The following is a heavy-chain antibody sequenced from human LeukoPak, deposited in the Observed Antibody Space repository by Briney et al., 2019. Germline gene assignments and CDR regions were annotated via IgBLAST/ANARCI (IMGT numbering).Heavy chain of an antibody. Sequence: GGSLRLSCAASGFTVSSNYMSWVCQAPGKGLEWVSVIYSGGSTYYADSVKGRFTISRDNSKNTLYLQMNSLRAEDTAVYYCARWWLQCFDYWGQGTLVTVSS. V-gene: IGHV3-53*01. J-gene: IGHJ4*02. CDR2: IYSGGST. CDR1: GFTVSSNY. D-gene: IGHD5-24*01. CDR3: ARWWLQCFDY.